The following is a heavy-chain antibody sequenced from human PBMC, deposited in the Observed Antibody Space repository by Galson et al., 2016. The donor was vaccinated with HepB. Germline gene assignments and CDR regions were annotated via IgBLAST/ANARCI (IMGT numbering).Heavy chain of an antibody. Sequence: SETLSLTCAVSGDSISSSHWWNWVRQSPGRGLEWIAEIYHSGTINYDPSLKNRVTISLDKSKNQFSLKLNSVTAADTAVYYCALSFGSAMDKWGQGTLVTVSS. CDR2: IYHSGTI. CDR3: ALSFGSAMDK. D-gene: IGHD5-18*01. CDR1: GDSISSSHW. V-gene: IGHV4-4*02. J-gene: IGHJ4*02.